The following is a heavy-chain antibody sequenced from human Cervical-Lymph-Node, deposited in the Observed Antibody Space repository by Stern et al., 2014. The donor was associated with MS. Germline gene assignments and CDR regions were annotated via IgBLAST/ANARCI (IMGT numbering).Heavy chain of an antibody. CDR2: IHWGDEK. Sequence: QVTLRESGPALVKPTQTLTLTCSFSGFSLTTTGMCVSWIRQPPGKALEWLALIHWGDEKYYSTSLKTRLTISKDTSKNQVVLTMTNMDPVDTGTYYCARSRSLYYYYGMDVWGQGATVTVSS. D-gene: IGHD3-16*02. V-gene: IGHV2-70*01. J-gene: IGHJ6*02. CDR3: ARSRSLYYYYGMDV. CDR1: GFSLTTTGMC.